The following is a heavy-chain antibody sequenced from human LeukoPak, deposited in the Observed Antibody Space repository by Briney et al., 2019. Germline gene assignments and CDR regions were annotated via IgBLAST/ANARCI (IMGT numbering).Heavy chain of an antibody. D-gene: IGHD6-19*01. CDR2: IYHSGST. CDR1: GGSISSSNW. J-gene: IGHJ4*02. CDR3: ARSYSSGWGRSHYFDY. V-gene: IGHV4-4*02. Sequence: SETLSLTCAVSGGSISSSNWWSWVRQPPGKGLEWIGEIYHSGSTNYNPSLKSRVTISVDKSKNQFSLKLSSVTAADTAVYYCARSYSSGWGRSHYFDYWGQGTLVTVSS.